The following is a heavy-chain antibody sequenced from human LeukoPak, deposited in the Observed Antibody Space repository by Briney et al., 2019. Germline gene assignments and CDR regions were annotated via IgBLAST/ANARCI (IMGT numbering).Heavy chain of an antibody. CDR2: MYYSGST. CDR3: ARLFPYYYHHMDV. J-gene: IGHJ6*04. Sequence: PSETLSLTCTVSGGSITSRTYYWGWIRQAPGKGLEWFGSMYYSGSTYYDTSLKSRVTISVDTSKNQFSLKLSSVTASDTAVYYCARLFPYYYHHMDVWGKGTTVTVSS. V-gene: IGHV4-39*07. D-gene: IGHD3-22*01. CDR1: GGSITSRTYY.